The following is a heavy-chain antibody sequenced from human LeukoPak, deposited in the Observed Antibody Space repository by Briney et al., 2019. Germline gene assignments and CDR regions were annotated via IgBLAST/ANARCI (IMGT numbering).Heavy chain of an antibody. CDR2: IKQDGSEK. V-gene: IGHV3-7*01. J-gene: IGHJ4*02. CDR1: GFTFSSYW. Sequence: GGSLRLSCAASGFTFSSYWMSWVRQAPGKGLEWVANIKQDGSEKCYVDSVKGRFTISRDNAKNSLYLQMDSLRAEDTAVYYCARDPSSGQLDYWGQGTLVTVSS. CDR3: ARDPSSGQLDY. D-gene: IGHD1-26*01.